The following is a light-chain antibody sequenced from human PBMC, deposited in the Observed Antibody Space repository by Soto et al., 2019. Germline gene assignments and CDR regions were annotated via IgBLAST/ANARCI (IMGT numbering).Light chain of an antibody. CDR1: QSISRW. J-gene: IGKJ1*01. CDR2: DAS. V-gene: IGKV1-5*01. CDR3: QQYDLDST. Sequence: DIQMTQSTSTLSASIGDRVTITCRARQSISRWLAWYQQKPGKAPKLLIYDASSLESGFPSRFSGSGAGTDCSLTITSRQPDDCATYFCQQYDLDSTFGQGTKVEI.